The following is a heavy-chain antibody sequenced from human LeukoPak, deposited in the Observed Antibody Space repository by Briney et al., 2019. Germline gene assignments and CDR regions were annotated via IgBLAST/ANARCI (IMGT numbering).Heavy chain of an antibody. V-gene: IGHV4-34*01. CDR1: GGSFSGYY. Sequence: KTSETLSLTCAVYGGSFSGYYWSWIRQPPGKGLEWIGEINHSGSTNYNPSLKSRVTISVDTSKNQFSLKLSSVTAADTAVYYCASDSCSGGSCYPYWGQGTLVTVSS. J-gene: IGHJ4*02. D-gene: IGHD2-15*01. CDR3: ASDSCSGGSCYPY. CDR2: INHSGST.